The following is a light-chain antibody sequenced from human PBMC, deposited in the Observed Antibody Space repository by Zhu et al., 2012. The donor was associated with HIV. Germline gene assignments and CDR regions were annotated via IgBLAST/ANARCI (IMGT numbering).Light chain of an antibody. CDR2: KAS. Sequence: DIQMTQSPSTLSASVGGRVTITCRASQSISTWLAWYQQKPGRAPKLLMYKASSLESGVPSRFSGSGSGTEFTLTISSLQPDDFATYYCQHYNSYSPTFGQGTKLEIK. CDR1: QSISTW. V-gene: IGKV1-5*03. CDR3: QHYNSYSPT. J-gene: IGKJ2*01.